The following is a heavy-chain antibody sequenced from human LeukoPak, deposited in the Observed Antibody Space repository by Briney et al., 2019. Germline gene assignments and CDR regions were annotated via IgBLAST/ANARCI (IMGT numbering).Heavy chain of an antibody. Sequence: GGSLRLSCAGSGFTLSSNWMHWVRQGPGKGLVWVSRIYSDGSRTNYADSVKGRFTISGDTAKNTLYLQMNSLRAEDTAVYYCAKAYYDYVWGSYRYYYWGQGTLVTVSS. CDR3: AKAYYDYVWGSYRYYY. J-gene: IGHJ4*02. CDR1: GFTLSSNW. D-gene: IGHD3-16*02. CDR2: IYSDGSRT. V-gene: IGHV3-74*01.